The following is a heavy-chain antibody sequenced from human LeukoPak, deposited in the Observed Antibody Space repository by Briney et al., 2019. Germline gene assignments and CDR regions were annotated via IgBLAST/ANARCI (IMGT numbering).Heavy chain of an antibody. CDR3: ARGVGNILTGYSLDY. CDR1: GGSFSGYY. Sequence: SETLSLTCAVYGGSFSGYYWSWIRQPPGKGLEWIGEINHSGSTNYNPSLKSRVTISVDTSKNRFSLKLSSVTAADTAVYYCARGVGNILTGYSLDYWGQGTLVTVSS. V-gene: IGHV4-34*01. CDR2: INHSGST. D-gene: IGHD3-9*01. J-gene: IGHJ4*02.